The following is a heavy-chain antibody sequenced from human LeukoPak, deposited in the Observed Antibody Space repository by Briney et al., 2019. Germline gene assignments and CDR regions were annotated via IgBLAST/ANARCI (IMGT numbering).Heavy chain of an antibody. D-gene: IGHD6-13*01. CDR2: IYPGDSDT. Sequence: GEPLKISCKGSGYSFTSYWIGWVRQMPGKGLEWMGIIYPGDSDTRYSPSFQGQVTISADKSISTAYLQWSSLKASDTAMYYCARGLFSAAGTGRFDPWGQGTLVTVSS. V-gene: IGHV5-51*01. CDR1: GYSFTSYW. CDR3: ARGLFSAAGTGRFDP. J-gene: IGHJ5*02.